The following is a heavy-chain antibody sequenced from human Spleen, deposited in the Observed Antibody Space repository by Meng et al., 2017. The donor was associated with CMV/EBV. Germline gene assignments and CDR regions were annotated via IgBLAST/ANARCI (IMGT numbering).Heavy chain of an antibody. D-gene: IGHD2-15*01. J-gene: IGHJ5*02. CDR1: GGSISSGGYY. CDR2: IYYSGST. CDR3: AREGRYCSGTSCPHNWFDP. V-gene: IGHV4-31*03. Sequence: SETLSLTCTVSGGSISSGGYYWSWIRQHPGKGLEWIGYIYYSGSTYYNPSLKSRVTISVDTSKNQFSLKLSSVTAADTAVYYCAREGRYCSGTSCPHNWFDPWGQGTLVTVSS.